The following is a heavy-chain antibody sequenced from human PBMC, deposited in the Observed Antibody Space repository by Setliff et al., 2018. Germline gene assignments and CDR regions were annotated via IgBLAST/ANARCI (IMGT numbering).Heavy chain of an antibody. J-gene: IGHJ3*02. CDR3: ARLPGYCNGGNCYGYYTFDI. CDR2: INHSGST. CDR1: GGSFTYYY. Sequence: SETLSLTCAASGGSFTYYYWTWIRQPPGKGLEWIGEINHSGSTYYNPSLKSRVTISVDTSKNQFSLKLSSVTAADTAVYYCARLPGYCNGGNCYGYYTFDIWGQGTMVTVSS. D-gene: IGHD2-15*01. V-gene: IGHV4-34*01.